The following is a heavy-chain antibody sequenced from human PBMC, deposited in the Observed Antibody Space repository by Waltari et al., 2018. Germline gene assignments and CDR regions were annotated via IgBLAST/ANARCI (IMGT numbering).Heavy chain of an antibody. CDR3: ARDPYPPIIITGTPYYFDY. CDR1: GGTFSRYP. Sequence: QVQLVQSGAEVKKPGSSVKVSCTASGGTFSRYPNSWVRRSHGQGLGWMGRIIPILGIANYAQKFQGRVTITADKSTSTAYMELSSLRSEDTAVYYCARDPYPPIIITGTPYYFDYWGQGTLVTVSS. CDR2: IIPILGIA. J-gene: IGHJ4*02. D-gene: IGHD1-20*01. V-gene: IGHV1-69*04.